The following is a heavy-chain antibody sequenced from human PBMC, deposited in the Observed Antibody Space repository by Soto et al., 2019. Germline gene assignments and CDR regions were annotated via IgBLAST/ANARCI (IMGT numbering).Heavy chain of an antibody. CDR3: ASPYCSGGSCYLTEYFQH. Sequence: QVQLVESGGGVVQPGRSLRLSCAASGFSFSYYAMHWVRQAPGKGLEWVAVIAYDASKKYYGDSVKGLFTISRDNSKNTLYLQKNSLRDEDTAVYYCASPYCSGGSCYLTEYFQHWVQGTLVTVSS. D-gene: IGHD2-15*01. J-gene: IGHJ1*01. CDR1: GFSFSYYA. CDR2: IAYDASKK. V-gene: IGHV3-30*03.